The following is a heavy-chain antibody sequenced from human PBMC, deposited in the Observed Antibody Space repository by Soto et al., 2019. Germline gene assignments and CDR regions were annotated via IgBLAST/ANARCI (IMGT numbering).Heavy chain of an antibody. CDR2: TYYRSKWYN. CDR1: GDSVSSNRFA. Sequence: SQTLSLTCAISGDSVSSNRFAWNWIRQSPSRGLEWLGRTYYRSKWYNEYAVSVESRITINPDTSKNQFSLQLNSVTPDDTAVYYCARGNYNAVDVWGQGTTVTVSS. CDR3: ARGNYNAVDV. J-gene: IGHJ6*02. V-gene: IGHV6-1*01.